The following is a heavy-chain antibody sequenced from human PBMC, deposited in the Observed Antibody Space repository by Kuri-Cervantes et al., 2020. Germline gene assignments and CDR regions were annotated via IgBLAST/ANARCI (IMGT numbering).Heavy chain of an antibody. V-gene: IGHV3-53*01. D-gene: IGHD6-13*01. CDR2: IYSGGDT. J-gene: IGHJ4*02. CDR1: GFTVTNNY. CDR3: ARVKQLVNYFYFDY. Sequence: GGSLRLSCAASGFTVTNNYMSWVRQAPGKGLEWVSVIYSGGDTYYADSVKGRFTIFRGNSKNTLYLQTNSLRAEDTAVYYCARVKQLVNYFYFDYWGQGNLVTVSS.